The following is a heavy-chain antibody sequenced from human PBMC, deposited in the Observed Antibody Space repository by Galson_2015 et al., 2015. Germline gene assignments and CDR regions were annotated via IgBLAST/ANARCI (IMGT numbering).Heavy chain of an antibody. V-gene: IGHV3-23*01. Sequence: SLRLSCAASGFTFSSYAMSWVRQAPGKGLEWVSAISGSGGSTYYADSVKGRFTISRDNSKNTLYLQMNSLRAEDTAVYYCANGEGLPTPNWYFDLWGRGTLVTVSS. CDR1: GFTFSSYA. D-gene: IGHD2-15*01. CDR2: ISGSGGST. CDR3: ANGEGLPTPNWYFDL. J-gene: IGHJ2*01.